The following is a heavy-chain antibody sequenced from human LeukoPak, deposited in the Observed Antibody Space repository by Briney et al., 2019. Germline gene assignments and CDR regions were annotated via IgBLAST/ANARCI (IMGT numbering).Heavy chain of an antibody. V-gene: IGHV1-69*04. J-gene: IGHJ3*02. Sequence: GASVKVSCKASGGTFSSYAISWVRQAPGQGLEWMGRIIPILGIANYAQKFQGRVTITADKSTSTAYMELSSLRSEDTAVYYCARAGHTMIVVVPGDDAFDIWGQGTMVTVSS. D-gene: IGHD3-22*01. CDR2: IIPILGIA. CDR3: ARAGHTMIVVVPGDDAFDI. CDR1: GGTFSSYA.